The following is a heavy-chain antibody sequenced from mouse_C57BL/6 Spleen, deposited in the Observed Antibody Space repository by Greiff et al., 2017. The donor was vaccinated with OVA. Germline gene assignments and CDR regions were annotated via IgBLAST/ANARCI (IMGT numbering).Heavy chain of an antibody. CDR2: IYPGGGYT. CDR3: ARGGRGYDVDYAMDY. CDR1: GYTFTNYW. J-gene: IGHJ4*01. Sequence: VQGVESGAELVRPGTSVKMSCKASGYTFTNYWIGWAKQRPGHGLEWIGDIYPGGGYTNYNEKFKGKATLTADKSSSTAYMQFSSLTSEDSAIYYCARGGRGYDVDYAMDYWGQGTSVTVSS. V-gene: IGHV1-63*01. D-gene: IGHD2-2*01.